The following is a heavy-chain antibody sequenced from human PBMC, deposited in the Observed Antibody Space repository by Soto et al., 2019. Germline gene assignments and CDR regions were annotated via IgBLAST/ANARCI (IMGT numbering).Heavy chain of an antibody. CDR3: ARDPSPYYYYGMDV. Sequence: GGSLRLSCAASGFTFSSYSMNWVRQAPGKGLEWVSYISSSSSTIYYADSVKGRFTISRDNAKNSLYLQMNSLRDEDTAVYYCARDPSPYYYYGMDVWGQGTTVTVSS. CDR1: GFTFSSYS. J-gene: IGHJ6*02. V-gene: IGHV3-48*02. CDR2: ISSSSSTI.